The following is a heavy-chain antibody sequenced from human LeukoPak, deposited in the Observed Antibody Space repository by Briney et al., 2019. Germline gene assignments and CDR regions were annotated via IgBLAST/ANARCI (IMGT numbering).Heavy chain of an antibody. CDR3: ARDRGILTGYYSLGWFDP. V-gene: IGHV1-69*01. J-gene: IGHJ5*02. Sequence: SVKVSCKASGGTFSSYAISWVRQAPGQGLEWMGGIIPIFGTANHAQKFQGRVTITADESTSTAYMELSSLRSEDTAVYYCARDRGILTGYYSLGWFDPWGQGTLVTVSS. D-gene: IGHD3-9*01. CDR1: GGTFSSYA. CDR2: IIPIFGTA.